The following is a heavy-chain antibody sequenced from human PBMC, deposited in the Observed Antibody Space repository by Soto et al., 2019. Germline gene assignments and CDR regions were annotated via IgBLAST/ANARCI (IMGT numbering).Heavy chain of an antibody. CDR2: IDSDGGST. CDR3: ARGRPYGMDV. J-gene: IGHJ6*02. CDR1: GFPFGSYW. Sequence: PGESLSLSCSASGFPFGSYWMNWVRQAPGKGLVWVSRIDSDGGSTTYADSVKGRFTTSRDNAKNTLYLQMSSLRVEDTAVYYCARGRPYGMDVCGQGTTVTVSS. V-gene: IGHV3-74*01.